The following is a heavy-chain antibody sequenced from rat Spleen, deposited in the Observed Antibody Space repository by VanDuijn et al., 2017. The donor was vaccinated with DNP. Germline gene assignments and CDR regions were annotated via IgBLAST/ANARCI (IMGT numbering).Heavy chain of an antibody. J-gene: IGHJ2*01. Sequence: EVQLVESGGGLVQPGRSLNLSCAASGFPFSNYYMAWVRQTPEKGLEWVATISPSGSTTYYPDSVKGRFTISRDNVKGSLYIQMNSLRSEDTATYFCPRRGDGRFDYWGQGVMVTVSS. CDR3: PRRGDGRFDY. CDR2: ISPSGSTT. V-gene: IGHV5-25*01. D-gene: IGHD1-12*02. CDR1: GFPFSNYY.